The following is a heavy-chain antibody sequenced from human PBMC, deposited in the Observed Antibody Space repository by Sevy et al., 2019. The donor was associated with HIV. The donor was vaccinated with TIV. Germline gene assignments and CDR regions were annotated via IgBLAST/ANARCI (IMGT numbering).Heavy chain of an antibody. V-gene: IGHV3-48*01. CDR3: AGEGGYTDQGMDV. CDR1: GFTFSTYD. CDR2: ISSSSSNI. D-gene: IGHD5-12*01. J-gene: IGHJ6*02. Sequence: GGSLRLSCAASGFTFSTYDMNWVRQAPGKGVEWISYISSSSSNIYYADSVKGRITISRDNAKNSLFVQMDSLRAEDTAVYYCAGEGGYTDQGMDVWGQGTTVTVSS.